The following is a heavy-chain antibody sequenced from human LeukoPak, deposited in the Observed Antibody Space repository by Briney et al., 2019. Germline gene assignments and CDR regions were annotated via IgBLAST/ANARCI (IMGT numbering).Heavy chain of an antibody. CDR3: ARLSGSPLSKYYYYMDV. D-gene: IGHD5/OR15-5a*01. J-gene: IGHJ6*03. Sequence: SETLSLTCTVSGDSISSYSWSWVRQTPGKGLEWIGYIYYSGTTDYNPSLKSRVTTSIDTSRNHLSLNLNSVTAADTAVYYCARLSGSPLSKYYYYMDVWGKGTTATVSS. CDR1: GDSISSYS. V-gene: IGHV4-59*01. CDR2: IYYSGTT.